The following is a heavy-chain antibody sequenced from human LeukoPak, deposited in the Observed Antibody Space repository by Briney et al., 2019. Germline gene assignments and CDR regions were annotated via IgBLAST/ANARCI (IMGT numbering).Heavy chain of an antibody. CDR3: TRGSDSYYYYSMDV. Sequence: ASLKVSCKASGYTFSNYAMNWVRQAPGQGLEWMGGIIPILRTPSYAEKFQGRVTITTDESTSTAHMELSGLRSEDTAVYYCTRGSDSYYYYSMDVWGRGTTVIVSS. CDR1: GYTFSNYA. V-gene: IGHV1-69*05. CDR2: IIPILRTP. J-gene: IGHJ6*03.